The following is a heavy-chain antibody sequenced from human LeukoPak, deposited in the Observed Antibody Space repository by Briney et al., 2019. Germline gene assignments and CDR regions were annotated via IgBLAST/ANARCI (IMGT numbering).Heavy chain of an antibody. V-gene: IGHV3-48*03. J-gene: IGHJ4*02. CDR2: ISSSGSTI. CDR3: ARGDALGMSYFDY. Sequence: GGSLRLSCAASGFTFSSYEMNWVRQAPGKGLEWVSYISSSGSTIYYADSVKGRFTISRDNAKNSLYLQMNSLRAEDTAVYYCARGDALGMSYFDYWGQGTLVTVSS. CDR1: GFTFSSYE.